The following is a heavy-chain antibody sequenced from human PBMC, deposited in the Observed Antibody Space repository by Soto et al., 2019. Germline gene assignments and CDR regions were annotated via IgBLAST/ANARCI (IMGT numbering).Heavy chain of an antibody. CDR2: IYYSGST. CDR3: ARYNYGGKDFDY. CDR1: GGSISSYY. D-gene: IGHD4-17*01. Sequence: PSETLSLTCTVSGGSISSYYWSWIRQPPGKGLEWIGYIYYSGSTNYNPSLKGRVTISVDTSKNQFSLKLSSVTAADTAVYYCARYNYGGKDFDYWGQGTLVTAPQ. J-gene: IGHJ4*02. V-gene: IGHV4-59*01.